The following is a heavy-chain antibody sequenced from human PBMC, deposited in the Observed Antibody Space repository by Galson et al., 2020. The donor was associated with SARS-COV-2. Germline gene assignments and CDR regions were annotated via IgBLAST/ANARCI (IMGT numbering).Heavy chain of an antibody. CDR3: ASGLGGDY. CDR1: APSLTRAGSY. J-gene: IGHJ4*02. V-gene: IGHV4-31*03. CDR2: ILYSGFP. D-gene: IGHD1-26*01. Sequence: SEPLSLTCTVSAPSLTRAGSYRSWLRQHPGTGLERIRYILYSGFPSYNPSLRSRVTMSLDTSKNQSTLTLNSVTAADTAVYYCASGLGGDYWGQGTLVTVSS.